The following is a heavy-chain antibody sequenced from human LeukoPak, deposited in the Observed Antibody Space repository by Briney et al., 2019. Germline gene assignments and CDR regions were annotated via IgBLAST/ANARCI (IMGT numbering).Heavy chain of an antibody. D-gene: IGHD4-17*01. CDR2: ISSSGQTI. Sequence: PGGSLRLSCAASGFSFNTYNLNWVRQAPGKGLEWISYISSSGQTINHADSVKGRFTIFRDSGKNSMYLQMNSLRAEDTAVYYCARDTTRVITRDDTFDLWGQGTMVTVSS. J-gene: IGHJ3*01. CDR3: ARDTTRVITRDDTFDL. CDR1: GFSFNTYN. V-gene: IGHV3-48*03.